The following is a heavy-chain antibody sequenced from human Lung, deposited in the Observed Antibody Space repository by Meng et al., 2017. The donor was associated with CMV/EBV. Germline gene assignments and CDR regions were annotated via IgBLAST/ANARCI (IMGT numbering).Heavy chain of an antibody. CDR1: GGTFSSYA. Sequence: SXXVSXKASGGTFSSYAISWVRQAPGQGLEWMGGIIPILGIANYAQKFQGRVTITADKSTSTGYMELSSLRSEDTAVYYCARSDIVVVPAARNWFDPWGQGXLVTVSS. D-gene: IGHD2-2*01. CDR3: ARSDIVVVPAARNWFDP. V-gene: IGHV1-69*10. CDR2: IIPILGIA. J-gene: IGHJ5*02.